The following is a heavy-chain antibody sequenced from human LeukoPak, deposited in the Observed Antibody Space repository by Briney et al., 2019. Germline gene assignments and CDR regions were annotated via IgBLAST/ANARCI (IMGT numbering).Heavy chain of an antibody. D-gene: IGHD4-17*01. Sequence: ASVKVSCKASGGTFSSYAISWVRQAPGQGLEWMGRIIPIFGTANYAQKFQGRVTITTDESTSTAYMELSSLRSEDTAVYYCATYWPGPYGDYEGYYYMDVWGKGTTATVSS. V-gene: IGHV1-69*05. CDR1: GGTFSSYA. CDR3: ATYWPGPYGDYEGYYYMDV. J-gene: IGHJ6*03. CDR2: IIPIFGTA.